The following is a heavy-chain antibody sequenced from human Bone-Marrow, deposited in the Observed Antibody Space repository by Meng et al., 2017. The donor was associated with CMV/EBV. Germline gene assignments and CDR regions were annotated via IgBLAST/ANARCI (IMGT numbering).Heavy chain of an antibody. Sequence: ASVKVSCKASGYTFTSYGISWVRQAPGQGLEWMGWISAYNGNTNYAQKLQGRVTMTTDTSTSTAYMELRSLRSDDTAVYYCARVIGWELLLIGSGWFEPWGQGTLVTVSS. CDR2: ISAYNGNT. J-gene: IGHJ5*02. V-gene: IGHV1-18*01. CDR1: GYTFTSYG. D-gene: IGHD1-26*01. CDR3: ARVIGWELLLIGSGWFEP.